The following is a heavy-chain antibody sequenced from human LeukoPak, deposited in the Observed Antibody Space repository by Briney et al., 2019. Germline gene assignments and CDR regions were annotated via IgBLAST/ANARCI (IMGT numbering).Heavy chain of an antibody. J-gene: IGHJ4*02. D-gene: IGHD3-3*01. V-gene: IGHV3-66*01. CDR2: IYSGGST. CDR1: GLTVSSTY. CDR3: ARDLLEWYFDY. Sequence: PRGSLRLSCAASGLTVSSTYMSWVRPTPGQGLEWVSVIYSGGSTYHADSVKARFTISRDKSKNTLYLQMNSPIAEATAVYYCARDLLEWYFDYWGQGTLVTVSS.